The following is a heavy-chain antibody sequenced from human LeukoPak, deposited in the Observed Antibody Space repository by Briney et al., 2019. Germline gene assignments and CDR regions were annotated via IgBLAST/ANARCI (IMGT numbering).Heavy chain of an antibody. J-gene: IGHJ3*02. V-gene: IGHV4-59*01. CDR2: IYYTGST. CDR1: GGSISNYY. Sequence: SETLSLTCTVSGGSISNYYWAWIRQPPGKGLEWIGFIYYTGSTKYNPSLNSRVTMSIDTSKTQFSLMLSSAAAADTAVYYCARDDSGSYPYAFDIWGQGTLVTVSS. CDR3: ARDDSGSYPYAFDI. D-gene: IGHD1-26*01.